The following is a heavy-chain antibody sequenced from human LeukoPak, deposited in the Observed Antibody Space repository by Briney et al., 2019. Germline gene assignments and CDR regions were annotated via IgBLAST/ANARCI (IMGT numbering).Heavy chain of an antibody. CDR2: ISGSGGST. D-gene: IGHD2-2*01. CDR3: AKRGYCSSTSCYVGTNDY. V-gene: IGHV3-23*01. Sequence: GSLRLSCAASGFTFSSYAMSWVRQAPGKGLEWVSAISGSGGSTYYADSVKGRFTISRDNSKNTLYLQMNSLRAEDTAVYYCAKRGYCSSTSCYVGTNDYWGQGTLVTVSS. CDR1: GFTFSSYA. J-gene: IGHJ4*02.